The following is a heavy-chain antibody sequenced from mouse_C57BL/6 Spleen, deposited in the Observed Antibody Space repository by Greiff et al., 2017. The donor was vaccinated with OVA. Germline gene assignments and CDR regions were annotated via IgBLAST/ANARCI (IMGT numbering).Heavy chain of an antibody. CDR2: IDPETGGT. J-gene: IGHJ1*03. V-gene: IGHV1-15*01. CDR1: GYTFTDYE. CDR3: TRSYGSTSRYFDV. Sequence: VKLMESGAELVRPGASVTLSCKASGYTFTDYEMHWVKQTPVHGLEWIGAIDPETGGTAYNQKFKGKAILTADKSSSTAYMELRSLTSEDSAVYYCTRSYGSTSRYFDVWGTGTTVTVSS. D-gene: IGHD1-1*01.